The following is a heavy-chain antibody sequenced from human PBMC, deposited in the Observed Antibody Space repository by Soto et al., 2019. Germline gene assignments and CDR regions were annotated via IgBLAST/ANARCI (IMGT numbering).Heavy chain of an antibody. V-gene: IGHV1-24*01. CDR3: ARAGTIIRFLEWHQSFDI. D-gene: IGHD3-3*01. Sequence: ASVKVSCKVSGYTLTELSMHWVRQAPGKGLEWMGGFDPEDGETIYAQKFQGRVTMTTDTSTSTAYMELRSLRSDDTAVYYCARAGTIIRFLEWHQSFDIWGQGTMVTVSS. CDR1: GYTLTELS. CDR2: FDPEDGET. J-gene: IGHJ3*02.